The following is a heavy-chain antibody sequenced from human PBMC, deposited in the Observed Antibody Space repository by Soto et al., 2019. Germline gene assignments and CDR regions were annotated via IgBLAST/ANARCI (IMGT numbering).Heavy chain of an antibody. J-gene: IGHJ5*02. CDR1: GGSISSSSYY. Sequence: LSLTCTVSGGSISSSSYYWGWIRQPPGKGLEWIGSIYYSGSTYYNPSLKSRVTISVDTSKNQFSLKLSSVTAADTAVYYCARTHYYGSGNTWFDPWGQGTLVTVSS. CDR2: IYYSGST. V-gene: IGHV4-39*01. D-gene: IGHD3-10*01. CDR3: ARTHYYGSGNTWFDP.